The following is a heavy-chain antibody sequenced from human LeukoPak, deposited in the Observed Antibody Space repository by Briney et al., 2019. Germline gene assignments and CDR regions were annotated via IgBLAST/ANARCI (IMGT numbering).Heavy chain of an antibody. CDR3: ANLLMGGKKDAFDI. D-gene: IGHD2-8*01. CDR2: ISWDGGST. V-gene: IGHV3-43D*03. Sequence: PGGSLRLSCAASGFTFDDYAMHWVRQAPGKGLEWVSLISWDGGSTYYADSVKGRFTISRDNSKNTVYLQMNSLRAEDTALNYCANLLMGGKKDAFDIWGQGTMVTVSS. J-gene: IGHJ3*02. CDR1: GFTFDDYA.